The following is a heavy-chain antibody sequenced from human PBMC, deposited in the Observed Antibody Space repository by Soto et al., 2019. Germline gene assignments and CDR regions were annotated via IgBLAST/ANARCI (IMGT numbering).Heavy chain of an antibody. D-gene: IGHD4-17*01. CDR1: GGTFSSYT. CDR2: IIPILGIA. Sequence: SVKVSCNASGGTFSSYTISWVRQAHGRGLEWMGRIIPILGIANYAQKFQGRVTITADKSTSTAYMELSSLRSEDTAVYYCARISRLSTVTPHFQHWGQGTLVTVSS. J-gene: IGHJ1*01. CDR3: ARISRLSTVTPHFQH. V-gene: IGHV1-69*02.